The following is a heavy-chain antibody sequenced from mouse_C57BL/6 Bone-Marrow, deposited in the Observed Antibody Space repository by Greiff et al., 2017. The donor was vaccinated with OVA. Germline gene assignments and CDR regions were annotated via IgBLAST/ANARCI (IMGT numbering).Heavy chain of an antibody. J-gene: IGHJ3*01. Sequence: QVTLKVSGPGILQPSQTLSLTCSFSGFSLSTFGMGVGWIRQPSGKGLEWLAHIWWDDDKYDNPALKSRLTIFKDTSKNHEFLKIANVDTADTATDDCARIAEGYDYDGGFAYWGQGTLVTVSA. D-gene: IGHD2-4*01. CDR2: IWWDDDK. V-gene: IGHV8-8*01. CDR1: GFSLSTFGMG. CDR3: ARIAEGYDYDGGFAY.